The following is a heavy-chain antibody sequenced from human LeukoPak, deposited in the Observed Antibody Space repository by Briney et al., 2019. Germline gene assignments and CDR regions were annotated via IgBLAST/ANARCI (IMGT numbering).Heavy chain of an antibody. V-gene: IGHV3-7*01. CDR2: IKQDGSEK. J-gene: IGHJ5*02. CDR1: GFTFSSYW. Sequence: GGSLRLSCAASGFTFSSYWMTWVRQAPGKGLEWVANIKQDGSEKFYVDSVKGRFTISRDNSKNTLYLQMNNVRAEDTAVYYCARHDWFDPWGRGTLVTVSS. CDR3: ARHDWFDP.